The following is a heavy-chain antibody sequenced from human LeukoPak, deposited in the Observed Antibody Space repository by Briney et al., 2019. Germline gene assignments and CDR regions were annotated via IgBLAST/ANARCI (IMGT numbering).Heavy chain of an antibody. CDR3: AREGSSWYSGGFDY. CDR1: GFTFSSYS. D-gene: IGHD6-13*01. Sequence: GGSLRLSCAASGFTFSSYSMNWVRQPPGKGLEWVSSISSSSSYIYYADSVKGRFTISRDNAKNSLYLQMNSLRAEDTAVYYCAREGSSWYSGGFDYWGQGTLVTVSS. J-gene: IGHJ4*02. CDR2: ISSSSSYI. V-gene: IGHV3-21*01.